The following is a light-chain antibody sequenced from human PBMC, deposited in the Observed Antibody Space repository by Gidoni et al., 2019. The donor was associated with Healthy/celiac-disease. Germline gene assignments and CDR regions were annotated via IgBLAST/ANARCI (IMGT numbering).Light chain of an antibody. CDR2: KAS. CDR3: QQYNSYPYT. V-gene: IGKV1-5*03. J-gene: IGKJ2*01. Sequence: DIQMTQSPSTLSAAVGDRVTITCRASQSISSWLAWYQQQPGQAPKLLIYKASSLESGVTSRCSGSGSGTEFTLTISSLQPDDFATYYCQQYNSYPYTCGQGTKLEIK. CDR1: QSISSW.